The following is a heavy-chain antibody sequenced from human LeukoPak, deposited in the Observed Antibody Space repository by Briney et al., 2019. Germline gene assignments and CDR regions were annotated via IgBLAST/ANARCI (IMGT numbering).Heavy chain of an antibody. D-gene: IGHD4-17*01. CDR1: GFTVSSNY. V-gene: IGHV3-66*02. CDR2: IYSGGST. CDR3: ARDRNDYGDYYYYYIDV. Sequence: GGSLRLSCAASGFTVSSNYMSWVRQAPGKGLEWVSVIYSGGSTYYADSVRGRFTISRDNSKNTLYPQMNSLRAEDTAVYYCARDRNDYGDYYYYYIDVWGKGTTVTVSS. J-gene: IGHJ6*03.